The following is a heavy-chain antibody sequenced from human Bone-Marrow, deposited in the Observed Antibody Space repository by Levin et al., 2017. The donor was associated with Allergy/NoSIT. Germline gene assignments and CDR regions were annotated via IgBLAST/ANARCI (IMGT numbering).Heavy chain of an antibody. CDR3: ARQWSITGTTSDH. D-gene: IGHD1-7*01. Sequence: PGGSLRLSCTVSGGSISSSSYYWGWIRQPPGKGLEWIGSIYYSGSTNYNPSLKSRVTISVDTSKNQFSLKLSSVTAADTAVYYCARQWSITGTTSDHWGQGTLVTVSS. CDR2: IYYSGST. CDR1: GGSISSSSYY. J-gene: IGHJ4*02. V-gene: IGHV4-39*01.